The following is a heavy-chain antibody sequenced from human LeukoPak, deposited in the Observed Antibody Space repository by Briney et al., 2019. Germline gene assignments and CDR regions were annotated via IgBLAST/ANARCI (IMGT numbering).Heavy chain of an antibody. CDR2: ISSSSSYI. D-gene: IGHD3-22*01. CDR1: GFTFSSYS. CDR3: ARDPHPVYDSSGYYLDY. Sequence: GGSLRLSCSASGFTFSSYSMNWVRQAPGKGLEWVSSISSSSSYIYYADSVKGRFTISRDNAKNSLYLQMNSLRAEDTAVYYCARDPHPVYDSSGYYLDYWGQGTLVTVSS. V-gene: IGHV3-21*01. J-gene: IGHJ4*02.